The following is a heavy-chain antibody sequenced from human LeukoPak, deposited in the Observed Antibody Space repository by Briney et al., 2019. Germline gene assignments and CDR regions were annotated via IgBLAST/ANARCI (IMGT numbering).Heavy chain of an antibody. J-gene: IGHJ5*02. CDR1: GYTFTRYA. CDR2: INTNTGNP. Sequence: GASVKVSCKASGYTFTRYAMNWVRQAPGQGLEWMGWINTNTGNPTYAQGFTGRFVFSLDTSVSTAYLQISSLKAEDTAVYYWARRQYDILTRNWFDPWGQGTLVTVSS. V-gene: IGHV7-4-1*02. CDR3: ARRQYDILTRNWFDP. D-gene: IGHD3-9*01.